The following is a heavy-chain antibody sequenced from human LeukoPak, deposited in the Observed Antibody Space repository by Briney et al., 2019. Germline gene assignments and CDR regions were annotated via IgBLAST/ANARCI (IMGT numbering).Heavy chain of an antibody. D-gene: IGHD3-3*01. V-gene: IGHV4-30-2*01. CDR2: IYHSGST. Sequence: SETLSLTCAVSGGSISSGGYSWSWIRQPPGKGLEWIGYIYHSGSTYYNPSLKSRVTISVDGSKNQFSLKLSSATAADTAVYYCARVAGSYYDFWSGYPDYWGQGTLVTVSS. CDR3: ARVAGSYYDFWSGYPDY. J-gene: IGHJ4*02. CDR1: GGSISSGGYS.